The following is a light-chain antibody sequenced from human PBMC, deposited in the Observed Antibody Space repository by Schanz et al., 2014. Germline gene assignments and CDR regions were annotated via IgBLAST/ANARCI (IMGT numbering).Light chain of an antibody. J-gene: IGKJ5*01. Sequence: EIVMTQSPATLSVSPGERATLSCRASQSVSSYLAWYQQKPGQAPRLLIYSASVRASGIPARFSAIGSGTEFTLTITSLQSEDFAVYYCQQYNNWPPITFGQGTRLEIK. CDR1: QSVSSY. CDR2: SAS. CDR3: QQYNNWPPIT. V-gene: IGKV3-15*01.